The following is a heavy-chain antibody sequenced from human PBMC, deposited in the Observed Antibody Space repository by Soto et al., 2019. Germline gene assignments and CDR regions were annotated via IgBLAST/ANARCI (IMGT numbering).Heavy chain of an antibody. CDR2: LWSDGIKT. CDR3: ARDLNYWSLLIDH. Sequence: QPGGSLRLSCTASVFSLSRYGLHWVRQAPGKGLEWVAGLWSDGIKTSYTDSVKGRFTISRDTSKNMLYLQMNSLGAEDTAVYYCARDLNYWSLLIDHWGQGTLVTVSS. D-gene: IGHD2-8*02. J-gene: IGHJ4*02. V-gene: IGHV3-33*01. CDR1: VFSLSRYG.